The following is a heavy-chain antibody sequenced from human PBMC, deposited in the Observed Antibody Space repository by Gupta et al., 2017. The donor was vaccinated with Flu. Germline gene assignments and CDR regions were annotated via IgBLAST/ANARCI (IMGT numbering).Heavy chain of an antibody. Sequence: EVQLLESGGGLVQPGGSLRLSCAASGFTFSSYAMNWVRQAPGKGLEWVSAISGSDGSTYYADSVKGRFTISRDNSKNTLYLQMNSLRAEDTAVYYCAKDPSNHGYYYYYYMDVWGKGTTVTVSS. D-gene: IGHD1-14*01. V-gene: IGHV3-23*01. J-gene: IGHJ6*03. CDR2: ISGSDGST. CDR1: GFTFSSYA. CDR3: AKDPSNHGYYYYYYMDV.